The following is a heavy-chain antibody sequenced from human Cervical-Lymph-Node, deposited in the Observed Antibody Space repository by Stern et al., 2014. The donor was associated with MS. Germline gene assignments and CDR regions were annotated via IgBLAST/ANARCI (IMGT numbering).Heavy chain of an antibody. CDR2: LIPFFGAT. CDR3: ALRRSYYVY. J-gene: IGHJ4*02. CDR1: GDTFSNYA. Sequence: VHLVASGSEVKKPGSSVKVSCKASGDTFSNYALSWVRQAPGQGLEWVGGLIPFFGATRYGQKFQGRVTITPEESTGTAFMELTGLTSEDTAVYFCALRRSYYVYWGQGTLVTVSS. D-gene: IGHD3-10*01. V-gene: IGHV1-69*01.